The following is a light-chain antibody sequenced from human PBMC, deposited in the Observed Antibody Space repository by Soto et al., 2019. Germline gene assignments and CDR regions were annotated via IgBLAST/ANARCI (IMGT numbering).Light chain of an antibody. Sequence: EIVLTQSPGTLSLSAGERATLSCRASQTINSNYFAWYQQKSGQAPRLLIYAASSRATGIPDRFSGSGSGTDFTLTISRLEPEDFAVYYCQQFGNSPQTFGQGTKVEIK. CDR2: AAS. CDR3: QQFGNSPQT. J-gene: IGKJ1*01. V-gene: IGKV3-20*01. CDR1: QTINSNY.